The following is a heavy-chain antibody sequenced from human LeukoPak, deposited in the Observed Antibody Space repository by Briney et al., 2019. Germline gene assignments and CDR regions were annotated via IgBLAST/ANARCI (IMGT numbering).Heavy chain of an antibody. V-gene: IGHV3-20*04. D-gene: IGHD6-6*01. CDR1: GFTFDDYG. CDR3: AKGSTSSFYYYYMDV. Sequence: GGSLRLSCAASGFTFDDYGMSWVRQAPGKGLEWVSGINWNGGSTGYADSVKGRFTISRDNAKNSLYLQMTSLRAEDMALYYCAKGSTSSFYYYYMDVWGKGTTVTVSS. J-gene: IGHJ6*03. CDR2: INWNGGST.